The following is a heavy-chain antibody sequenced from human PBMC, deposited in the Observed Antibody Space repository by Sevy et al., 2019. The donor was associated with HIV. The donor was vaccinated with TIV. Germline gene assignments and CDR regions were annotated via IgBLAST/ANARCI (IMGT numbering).Heavy chain of an antibody. CDR1: GFIFSNYA. J-gene: IGHJ3*02. D-gene: IGHD1-26*01. V-gene: IGHV3-64*02. CDR3: ARDSTGGIGFGRAFDI. CDR2: ISSNGANT. Sequence: GGSLRLSCAASGFIFSNYAMHWVRQAPGKGLEYVSAISSNGANTYYADSVKGRFTISRDNSNNTLYLQMGSLRAEDMAVYYCARDSTGGIGFGRAFDIWGQGTMVTVSS.